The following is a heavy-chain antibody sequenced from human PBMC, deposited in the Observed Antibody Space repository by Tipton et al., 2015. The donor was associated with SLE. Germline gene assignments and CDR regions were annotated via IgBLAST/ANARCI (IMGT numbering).Heavy chain of an antibody. V-gene: IGHV4-34*01. CDR1: GGSFSGYY. J-gene: IGHJ4*02. CDR3: ARGSDSSGYYSDY. CDR2: INHSGST. D-gene: IGHD3-22*01. Sequence: TLSLTCAVYGGSFSGYYWSWIRQPPGKGLEWIGEINHSGSTNYNPSLKSRVTISVDTSKNQFSLKLSSVTAADTAVYYCARGSDSSGYYSDYWGQGTLVTVSS.